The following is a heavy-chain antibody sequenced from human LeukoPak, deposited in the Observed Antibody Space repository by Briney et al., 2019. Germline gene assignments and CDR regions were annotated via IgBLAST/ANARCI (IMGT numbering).Heavy chain of an antibody. V-gene: IGHV1-69-2*01. J-gene: IGHJ4*01. Sequence: ATVTLSCKASGYTFIDFYLHWVRQAPGKGLEWVGRIDPEDGKVVSGEKFQGRVAITADTSTDTSYLEVNALRPEDAAVYYCSTMDRGRLWGQGTLVTVSS. CDR1: GYTFIDFY. CDR2: IDPEDGKV. D-gene: IGHD3/OR15-3a*01. CDR3: STMDRGRL.